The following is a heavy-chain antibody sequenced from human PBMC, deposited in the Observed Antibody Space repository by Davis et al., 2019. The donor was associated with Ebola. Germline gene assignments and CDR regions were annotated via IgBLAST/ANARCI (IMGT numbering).Heavy chain of an antibody. V-gene: IGHV3-23*01. CDR1: GFVFRNYV. J-gene: IGHJ4*02. Sequence: GESLKISCAASGFVFRNYVMSWVRQAPGKGLEWVSTLGTSADTYYADSVKGRFTISRDNSKNTLYLQMDSLRAEDTAVYYCEREAPLGYDEGDRTYWGQGTLVTVSS. CDR3: EREAPLGYDEGDRTY. CDR2: LGTSADT. D-gene: IGHD5-18*01.